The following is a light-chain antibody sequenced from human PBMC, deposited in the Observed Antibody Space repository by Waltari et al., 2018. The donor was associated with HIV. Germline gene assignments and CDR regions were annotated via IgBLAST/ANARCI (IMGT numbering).Light chain of an antibody. Sequence: QAALTQPPSVSKALRQTAPLTCTGNSNNVDYQREAWLQQHPTNPTQTPSYRNNSRPAGISERFSESRSGNTTSLTIAGLQPEDEADYYCSAWDFSLGAWVFGGGTKLTVL. V-gene: IGLV10-54*04. J-gene: IGLJ3*02. CDR1: SNNVDYQR. CDR2: RNN. CDR3: SAWDFSLGAWV.